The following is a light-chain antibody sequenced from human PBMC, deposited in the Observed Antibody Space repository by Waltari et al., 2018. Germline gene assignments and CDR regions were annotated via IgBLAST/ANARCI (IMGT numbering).Light chain of an antibody. V-gene: IGLV2-23*01. CDR1: SSDVGSYNL. Sequence: QSALTQPASVSGSPGPSITISCTGTSSDVGSYNLVSCYHKHPGHAPKLMIYEASKRPSGVANRFSCSKSGNTASLTISGLQAEDEADYYCCSYAGSSTYVFGTGPKVTVL. CDR2: EAS. J-gene: IGLJ1*01. CDR3: CSYAGSSTYV.